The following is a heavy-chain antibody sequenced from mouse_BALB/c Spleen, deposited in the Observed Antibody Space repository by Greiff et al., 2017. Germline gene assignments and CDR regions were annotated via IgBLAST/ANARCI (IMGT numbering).Heavy chain of an antibody. J-gene: IGHJ2*01. CDR2: INPSTGYT. CDR1: GYTFTSYW. V-gene: IGHV1-7*01. D-gene: IGHD2-4*01. Sequence: QVQLKESGAELAKPGASVKMSCKASGYTFTSYWMHWVKQRPGQGLEWIGYINPSTGYTEYNQKFTDKATLTADKSSSTAYMQLSSLTSEDSAVYYCFYYDYDEDYWGQGTTLTVSS. CDR3: FYYDYDEDY.